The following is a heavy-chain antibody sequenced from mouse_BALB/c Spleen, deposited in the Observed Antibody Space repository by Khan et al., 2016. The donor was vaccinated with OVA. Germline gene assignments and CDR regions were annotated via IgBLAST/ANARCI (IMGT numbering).Heavy chain of an antibody. Sequence: QVQLKQSGAELAKPGASVKMSCKASGYTFTTYWLHWVKQRPGQGLEWIGYINLTSGYTDYNEKFKDRATLSADKSSSTAYMQLSSRTSEDSAVDYCTRERIDYWGQGTTLTVAS. CDR2: INLTSGYT. V-gene: IGHV1-7*01. CDR3: TRERIDY. CDR1: GYTFTTYW. J-gene: IGHJ2*01.